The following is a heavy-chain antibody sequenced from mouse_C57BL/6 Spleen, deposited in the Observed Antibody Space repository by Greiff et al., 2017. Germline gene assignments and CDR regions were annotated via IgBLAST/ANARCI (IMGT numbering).Heavy chain of an antibody. J-gene: IGHJ2*01. CDR1: GYTFTDYY. V-gene: IGHV1-26*01. CDR2: INPNSGGT. Sequence: VQLQQSGPELVKPGASVTISCKASGYTFTDYYMYWVKQSHGKSLEWIGDINPNSGGTSYNQKFKGKATLTVDKSSSTAYMELRSLTSEDSAVYDCASTRLLPYLCDYWGQGTTLTVSS. D-gene: IGHD2-3*01. CDR3: ASTRLLPYLCDY.